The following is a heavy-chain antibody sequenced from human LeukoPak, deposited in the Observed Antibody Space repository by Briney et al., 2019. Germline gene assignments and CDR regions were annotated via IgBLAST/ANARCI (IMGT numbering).Heavy chain of an antibody. CDR2: ISYDGSNK. J-gene: IGHJ4*02. D-gene: IGHD2-21*02. Sequence: PGGSLRLSCAASGFTFSSYAMHWVRQAPGKGLEWVAVISYDGSNKYYADSVKGRFTISRDNSKNTLYLQMNSLRAEDTAVYYCARSTVYCGGDCYIGPLDHWGQGTLVTVSS. CDR1: GFTFSSYA. CDR3: ARSTVYCGGDCYIGPLDH. V-gene: IGHV3-30-3*01.